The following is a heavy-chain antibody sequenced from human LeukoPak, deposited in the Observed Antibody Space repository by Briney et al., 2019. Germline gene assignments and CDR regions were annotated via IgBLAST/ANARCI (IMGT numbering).Heavy chain of an antibody. CDR1: GGSFSGYY. CDR3: ARVRLIAAAGPKHKIKEFDY. V-gene: IGHV4-34*01. D-gene: IGHD6-13*01. J-gene: IGHJ4*02. Sequence: SETLSLTCAVYGGSFSGYYWSWIRQPPGKGLEWIGEINHSGSTNYNPSLKSRVTISVDTSKNQFSLKLSSVTAADTAVYYCARVRLIAAAGPKHKIKEFDYWGQGTLVTVSS. CDR2: INHSGST.